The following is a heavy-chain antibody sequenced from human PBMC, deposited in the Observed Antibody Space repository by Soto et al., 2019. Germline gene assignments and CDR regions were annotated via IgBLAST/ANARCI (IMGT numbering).Heavy chain of an antibody. V-gene: IGHV1-46*01. J-gene: IGHJ6*02. CDR2: INPSGGST. Sequence: GASVKVSCKASGYTFTSYYMHRVRQAPGQGLEWMGIINPSGGSTSYAQKFQGRVTMTRDTSTSTVYMELSSLRSEDTAVYYCARGVAAAGVYYYGMDVWGQGTTVTVSS. CDR1: GYTFTSYY. D-gene: IGHD6-13*01. CDR3: ARGVAAAGVYYYGMDV.